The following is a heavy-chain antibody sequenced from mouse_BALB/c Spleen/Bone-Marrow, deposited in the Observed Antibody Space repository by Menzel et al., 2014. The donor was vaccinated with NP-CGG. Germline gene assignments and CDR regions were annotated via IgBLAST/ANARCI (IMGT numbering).Heavy chain of an antibody. J-gene: IGHJ1*01. CDR3: ATMITDWYFDV. Sequence: EVKLVESGAELVKLGASVKLSCTASGFNIKDTYMHWVKQRPEQGLEWIGRIDPANGNTKYDPKFQGKATITADTSSNTAYLQLSSLTSEDTAVYYCATMITDWYFDVWGAGTTVTVSS. D-gene: IGHD2-4*01. CDR2: IDPANGNT. CDR1: GFNIKDTY. V-gene: IGHV14-3*02.